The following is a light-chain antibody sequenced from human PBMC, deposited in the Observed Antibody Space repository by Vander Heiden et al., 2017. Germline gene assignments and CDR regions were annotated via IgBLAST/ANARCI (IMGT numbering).Light chain of an antibody. CDR2: GAS. Sequence: EIVLTQFPGTLSLSPGERATLSCRASQSISRSSLAWYQQKPGQAPRLLIFGASSSVTGIPDRFSGSGSGTDFTLTVSRLEPEDFAVYYCQQDGSSPVTFGHGTKVDIK. J-gene: IGKJ3*01. CDR3: QQDGSSPVT. V-gene: IGKV3-20*01. CDR1: QSISRSS.